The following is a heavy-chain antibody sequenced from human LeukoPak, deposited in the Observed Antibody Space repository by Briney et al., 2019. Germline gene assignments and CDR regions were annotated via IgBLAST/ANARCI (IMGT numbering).Heavy chain of an antibody. CDR1: GFTFDDYG. V-gene: IGHV3-20*04. CDR2: INWNGGST. Sequence: GSLRLSCAASGFTFDDYGMSWVRQAPGKGLEWVSGINWNGGSTVYADSVKGRFTISRDNAKNSLYLQMNSLRAEDTALYYCARVADDFWSVSRGAFDIWGQGTMVTVSS. J-gene: IGHJ3*02. D-gene: IGHD3-3*01. CDR3: ARVADDFWSVSRGAFDI.